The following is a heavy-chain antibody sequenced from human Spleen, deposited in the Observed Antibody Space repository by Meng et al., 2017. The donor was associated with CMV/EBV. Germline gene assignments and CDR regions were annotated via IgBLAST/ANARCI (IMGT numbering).Heavy chain of an antibody. CDR2: IKQDGSEK. V-gene: IGHV3-7*01. D-gene: IGHD3-3*01. CDR3: ARDKMYDFWSGYSAYYYYYGMDV. Sequence: GESLKISCAASGFTFSGYWMTWVRQAPGKGLEWVANIKQDGSEKYYVDSVKGRFTISRDNAKNSLYLQMNSLRAEDTAVYYCARDKMYDFWSGYSAYYYYYGMDVWGQGTTVTVSS. CDR1: GFTFSGYW. J-gene: IGHJ6*02.